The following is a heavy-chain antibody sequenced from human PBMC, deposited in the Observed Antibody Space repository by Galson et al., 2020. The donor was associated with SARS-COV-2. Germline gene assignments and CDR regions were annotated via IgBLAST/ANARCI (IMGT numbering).Heavy chain of an antibody. D-gene: IGHD6-13*01. J-gene: IGHJ6*02. Sequence: ASVKVSCKTSGYTFSSYGISWVRQAPGQGLEWMGWISPYNGNTNYAQKLQGRVTMTTDSSTSTAYMELRSLRSDDTAVYYCARDRSSNWLPEWGYYYYNGLDVWGQGTTVTVSS. CDR3: ARDRSSNWLPEWGYYYYNGLDV. CDR1: GYTFSSYG. V-gene: IGHV1-18*01. CDR2: ISPYNGNT.